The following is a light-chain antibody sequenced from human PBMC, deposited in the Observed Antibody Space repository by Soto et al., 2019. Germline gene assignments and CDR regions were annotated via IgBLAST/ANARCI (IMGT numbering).Light chain of an antibody. CDR2: DNN. J-gene: IGLJ1*01. V-gene: IGLV1-51*01. CDR3: GTWGSSLRARYD. Sequence: QSALTQPPSVSAAPGQKVTISCSGSSSNIGNNYVSWYQQLPGTAPKLLIYDNNKRPSGIPDRFSGSKSGTSATLGITGLQTGDESYYYCGTWGSSLRARYDFGTGTMVTVL. CDR1: SSNIGNNY.